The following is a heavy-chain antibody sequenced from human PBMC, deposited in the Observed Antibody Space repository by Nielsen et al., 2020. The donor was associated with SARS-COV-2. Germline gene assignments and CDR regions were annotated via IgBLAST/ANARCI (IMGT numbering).Heavy chain of an antibody. CDR3: ARGGGSSGWPHYYYYGMDF. CDR2: IYYSGST. CDR1: GGSISRYY. J-gene: IGHJ6*02. Sequence: SETLSLTCTVSGGSISRYYWSWIRQPPGKGLEWIGYIYYSGSTNYNPSLKSRVTISVDTSKNQFSLKLSSVTAADTAVYYCARGGGSSGWPHYYYYGMDFWGQGTTVTVSS. D-gene: IGHD6-19*01. V-gene: IGHV4-59*01.